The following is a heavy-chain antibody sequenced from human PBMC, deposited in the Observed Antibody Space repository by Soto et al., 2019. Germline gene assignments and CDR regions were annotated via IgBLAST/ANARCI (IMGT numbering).Heavy chain of an antibody. Sequence: EVQLVESGGGLIQPGGSLRLSCAASGFTFTSYWMHWVGQVPGKGLVWVSRINSDGSTTSYADSVEGRFTISRDNAKNTLYLLMNSLRAEDTAVYYCARVGIGAYHFDCWGQGALVTVAS. V-gene: IGHV3-74*01. CDR1: GFTFTSYW. CDR2: INSDGSTT. J-gene: IGHJ4*02. D-gene: IGHD3-16*01. CDR3: ARVGIGAYHFDC.